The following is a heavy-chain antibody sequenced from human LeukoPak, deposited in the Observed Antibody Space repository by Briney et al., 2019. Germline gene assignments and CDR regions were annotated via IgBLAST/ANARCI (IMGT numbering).Heavy chain of an antibody. CDR3: ARGSGYSYAATTDY. J-gene: IGHJ4*02. Sequence: ASVKVSCKVSGYTLTELSMHWVRRAPGKGLEWMGGFDPEDGETIYAQKFQGRVTMTEDTSTDTAYMELSSLRSEDTAVYYCARGSGYSYAATTDYWGQGTLVTVSS. D-gene: IGHD5-18*01. V-gene: IGHV1-24*01. CDR2: FDPEDGET. CDR1: GYTLTELS.